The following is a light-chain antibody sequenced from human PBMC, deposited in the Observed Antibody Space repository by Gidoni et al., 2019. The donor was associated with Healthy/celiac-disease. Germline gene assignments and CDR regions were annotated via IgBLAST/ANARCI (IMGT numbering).Light chain of an antibody. V-gene: IGLV2-14*01. CDR2: EVS. J-gene: IGLJ3*02. CDR3: SSYTSSSTLV. Sequence: QSALTQPASVSGSPGQSIPISCTGTSSDVGGYNYVPWYQQHPGKAPNLMIYEVSNRPSGVSNRFSGSKSGNTASLTISGLQAEDEADYYCSSYTSSSTLVFGGGTKLTVL. CDR1: SSDVGGYNY.